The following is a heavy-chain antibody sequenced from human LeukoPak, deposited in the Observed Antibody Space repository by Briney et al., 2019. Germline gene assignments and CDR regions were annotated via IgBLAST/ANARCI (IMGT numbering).Heavy chain of an antibody. CDR1: GFTFSSYG. CDR2: IWYDGSIE. V-gene: IGHV3-33*01. Sequence: GGSLRLSCEASGFTFSSYGIHWVRQAPGKGLEWVAVIWYDGSIEYYADFVKGRFTITSDNSMNTVYLQMNSLRVEDTALYYCARDPYETLDYWGQGTLVSVSS. J-gene: IGHJ4*02. CDR3: ARDPYETLDY. D-gene: IGHD3-3*01.